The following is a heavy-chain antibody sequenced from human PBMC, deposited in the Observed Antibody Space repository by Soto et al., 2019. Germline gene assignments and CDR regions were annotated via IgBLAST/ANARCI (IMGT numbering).Heavy chain of an antibody. V-gene: IGHV1-69*04. J-gene: IGHJ5*02. CDR2: IIPILGIA. CDR3: ARDKPLGIAARQAAENWFDP. Sequence: GASVKVSCKASGGTFSSYTISWVRQAPGQGLEWMGRIIPILGIANYAQKFQGRVTITADKSTSTAYMELSSLRSEDTAVYYCARDKPLGIAARQAAENWFDPWGQGTLVTVSS. CDR1: GGTFSSYT. D-gene: IGHD6-6*01.